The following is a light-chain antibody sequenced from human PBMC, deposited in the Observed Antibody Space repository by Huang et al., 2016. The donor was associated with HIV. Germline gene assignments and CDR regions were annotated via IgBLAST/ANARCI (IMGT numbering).Light chain of an antibody. CDR2: DAS. J-gene: IGKJ2*01. CDR1: QSVFSY. CDR3: QQRSAWPRT. Sequence: EIVLTQSPATLSLSPGESTTLPCRTSQSVFSYLAWYQQRPGQAPRLLIYDASNRATGVSARFSGRGSGTDFALTISSLESEDFAVYYCQQRSAWPRTFGQGTKLEI. V-gene: IGKV3-11*01.